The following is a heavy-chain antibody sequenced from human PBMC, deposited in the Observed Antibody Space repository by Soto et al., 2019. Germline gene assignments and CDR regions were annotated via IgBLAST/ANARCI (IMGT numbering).Heavy chain of an antibody. D-gene: IGHD4-17*01. CDR3: AGGATVTTPFDN. V-gene: IGHV1-69*01. CDR1: GGTFSSYA. J-gene: IGHJ4*02. Sequence: QVQLVQSGAEVKMPGSSVKVSCKTSGGTFSSYAISWVRQAPGQGLEWMGGIIPIFGTANYAQKFQGRVTITADESTSTAYMELSSVRSDDTAVYYCAGGATVTTPFDNWGQGTLVSVSS. CDR2: IIPIFGTA.